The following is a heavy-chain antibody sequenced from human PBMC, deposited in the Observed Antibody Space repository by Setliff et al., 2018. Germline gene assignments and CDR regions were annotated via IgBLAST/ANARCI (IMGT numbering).Heavy chain of an antibody. V-gene: IGHV1-69*05. CDR1: GGTFSSYA. Sequence: SVKVSCKASGGTFSSYAISWVRQAPGQGLEWMGGIIPIFGTANYAQKFQGRVTMTTDTSTNTAYLDLRNLRSDDTAVYYCARLTYNLYYYYLDVWGKGTPVTVS. CDR3: ARLTYNLYYYYLDV. CDR2: IIPIFGTA. J-gene: IGHJ6*03. D-gene: IGHD1-1*01.